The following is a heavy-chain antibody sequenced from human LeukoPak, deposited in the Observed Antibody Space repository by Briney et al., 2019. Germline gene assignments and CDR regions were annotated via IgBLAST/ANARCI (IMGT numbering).Heavy chain of an antibody. D-gene: IGHD3-9*01. CDR2: INPNSGGT. CDR1: GYTFTGYY. Sequence: GASVKVSCKASGYTFTGYYMHWVRQAPGQGLEWMGWINPNSGGTNYAQKFQGRVTMTRDTSISTAYMELSRLRSDDTAVYYCARGGVGLRYFDWTYDAFDIWGQGTMVTVSS. J-gene: IGHJ3*02. CDR3: ARGGVGLRYFDWTYDAFDI. V-gene: IGHV1-2*02.